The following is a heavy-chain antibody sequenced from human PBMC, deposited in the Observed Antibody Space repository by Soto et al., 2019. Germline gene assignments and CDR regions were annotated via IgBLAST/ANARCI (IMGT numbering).Heavy chain of an antibody. CDR2: IDWDDDK. CDR1: GFSLSTSGMC. V-gene: IGHV2-70*01. CDR3: ARNRGSPYYYYGMDV. J-gene: IGHJ6*01. D-gene: IGHD6-6*01. Sequence: PTLVNPTQTLTLTCTFSGFSLSTSGMCVSWIRQPPGKAPEWLALIDWDDDKYYSTSLKTRLTISKDTSKNQVVLTMTNMDPVDTATYYCARNRGSPYYYYGMDVWGQANTVTVAS.